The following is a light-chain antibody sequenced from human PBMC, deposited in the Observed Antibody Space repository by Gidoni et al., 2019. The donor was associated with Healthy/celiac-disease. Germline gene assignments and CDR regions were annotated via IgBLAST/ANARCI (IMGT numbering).Light chain of an antibody. V-gene: IGKV4-1*01. CDR2: WAS. J-gene: IGKJ1*01. CDR3: QQYYSTPTWT. CDR1: QSVLSSSNNKNY. Sequence: DIVMTQAPESLAVSRGERATINCKSSQSVLSSSNNKNYLAWYQQKPGQPPKLLIYWASTRESGVPDRFSGSGSGTDFTLTISSLQAEDVAVYYCQQYYSTPTWTFGQGTKVEIK.